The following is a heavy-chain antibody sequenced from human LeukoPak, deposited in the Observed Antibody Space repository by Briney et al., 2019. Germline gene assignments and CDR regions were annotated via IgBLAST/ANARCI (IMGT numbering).Heavy chain of an antibody. CDR1: GFTFSDYY. J-gene: IGHJ6*03. V-gene: IGHV3-11*04. CDR2: ISSSGSTI. D-gene: IGHD3-10*01. CDR3: ARELLWFDYYMDV. Sequence: GGSLRLSCAASGFTFSDYYMSWIRQAPGKGLEWVSYISSSGSTIYYADSVKGRFTISRDNAKNSLYLQMNSLRAEDTAVYYCARELLWFDYYMDVWGKGTTVTVSS.